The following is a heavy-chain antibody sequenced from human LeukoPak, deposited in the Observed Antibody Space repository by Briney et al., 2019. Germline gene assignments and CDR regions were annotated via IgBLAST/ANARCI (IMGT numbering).Heavy chain of an antibody. Sequence: PSETLSLTCTVSGGSISSYYWSWIRQPPGKGLEWIGYIYYSGSTNYNPSLKSRVTISVDTSKNQFSLKLSSVTAADTAVYYCARQKITTSDYWGQGTLVIVPS. V-gene: IGHV4-59*08. D-gene: IGHD3-22*01. J-gene: IGHJ4*02. CDR3: ARQKITTSDY. CDR1: GGSISSYY. CDR2: IYYSGST.